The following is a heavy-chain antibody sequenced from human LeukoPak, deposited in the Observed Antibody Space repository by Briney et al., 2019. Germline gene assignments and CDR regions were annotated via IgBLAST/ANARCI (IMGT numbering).Heavy chain of an antibody. D-gene: IGHD5-18*01. CDR2: ISSSSTTI. Sequence: AGGSLRLSCAASGFSFSSYTINWVRQAPGKGLEWVSYISSSSTTIYYADSVKGRFTISRDNAKNSLYLQMNSLRAEDTAVYYCATGHRYALYCFDSWGQGTLVTVSS. J-gene: IGHJ4*02. CDR3: ATGHRYALYCFDS. CDR1: GFSFSSYT. V-gene: IGHV3-48*01.